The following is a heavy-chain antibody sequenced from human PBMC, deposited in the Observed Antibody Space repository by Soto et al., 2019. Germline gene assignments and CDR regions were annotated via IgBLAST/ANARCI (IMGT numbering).Heavy chain of an antibody. CDR1: GFTVSSNY. J-gene: IGHJ5*02. D-gene: IGHD2-8*01. CDR2: IYSGGST. CDR3: AVEVYAARGAFDP. V-gene: IGHV3-53*01. Sequence: GGSLRLSCAASGFTVSSNYMSWVRQAPGKGLEWVSVIYSGGSTYYADSVKGRFTISRDNSKNTLYLQMNSLRAEDTAVYYCAVEVYAARGAFDPWGQGTLVTVSS.